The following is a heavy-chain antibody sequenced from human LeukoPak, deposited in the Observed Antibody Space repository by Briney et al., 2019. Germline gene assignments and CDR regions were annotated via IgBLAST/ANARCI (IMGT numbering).Heavy chain of an antibody. J-gene: IGHJ4*02. D-gene: IGHD1-26*01. CDR1: GFTFSTYA. V-gene: IGHV3-23*01. CDR3: AKDQYSGSSASPEY. Sequence: WGSLRLSCAASGFTFSTYAMSWVRQAPGKGLEWVSSISSSGGGTYYANPVKGRFTISRDNSKNTLYLQMNSLRDEDTAVYYCAKDQYSGSSASPEYWGQGTLVTVSS. CDR2: ISSSGGGT.